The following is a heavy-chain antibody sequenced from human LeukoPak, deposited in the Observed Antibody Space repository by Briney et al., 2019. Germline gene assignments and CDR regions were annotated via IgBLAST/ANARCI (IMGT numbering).Heavy chain of an antibody. V-gene: IGHV3-20*04. CDR2: INWNGGST. Sequence: GGSLRLSCAASGFTFDDYGMSWVRQAPGKGLEWVSGINWNGGSTGYADSVKGRFTISRGSAKNSLYLQMNSLRAEDTALYYCARDLGYVTEGGFDYWGQGTLVTVSS. CDR3: ARDLGYVTEGGFDY. D-gene: IGHD2-2*01. J-gene: IGHJ4*02. CDR1: GFTFDDYG.